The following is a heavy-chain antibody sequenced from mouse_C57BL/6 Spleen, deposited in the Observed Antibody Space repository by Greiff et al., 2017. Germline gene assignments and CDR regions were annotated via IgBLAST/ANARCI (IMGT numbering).Heavy chain of an antibody. CDR2: IYPRSCNT. D-gene: IGHD1-1*01. Sequence: QVQLQQSGAELARPGASVKLSCKASGYTFTSYGISWVKQRTGQGLEWIGEIYPRSCNTYYNEKFKGKATLTADKSSSTAYMELRSLTSEDSAVYFCARDGITTVVAGDYGGQGTTLTVSS. V-gene: IGHV1-81*01. CDR1: GYTFTSYG. J-gene: IGHJ2*01. CDR3: ARDGITTVVAGDY.